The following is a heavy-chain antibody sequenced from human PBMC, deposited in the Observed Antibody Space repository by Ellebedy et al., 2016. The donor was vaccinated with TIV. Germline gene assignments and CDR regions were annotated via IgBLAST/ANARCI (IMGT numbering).Heavy chain of an antibody. CDR3: VKGAFPVPTVMAV. J-gene: IGHJ6*02. Sequence: PGGSLRLSCATSGFSTSGTHWVRQAPGKGLEWVAFIRSDGSTKYYADSVKDRFTISRDTSKNTLDLQMNSLRPEDTALYYCVKGAFPVPTVMAVWGQGTMVSVSS. D-gene: IGHD4-17*01. V-gene: IGHV3-30*02. CDR1: GFSTSG. CDR2: IRSDGSTK.